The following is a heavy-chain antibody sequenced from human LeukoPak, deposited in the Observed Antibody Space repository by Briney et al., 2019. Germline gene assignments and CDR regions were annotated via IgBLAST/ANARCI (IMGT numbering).Heavy chain of an antibody. J-gene: IGHJ4*02. Sequence: PGGSLRLSCAASGFTVSSNYMSWVRQAPGKGLEWVSVIYSGGSTYYADSVKGRFTISRDNSKNTLYLQMNSLRAEDTAVYYCARDSGDTLLNYWGQGTLVTVSS. CDR3: ARDSGDTLLNY. D-gene: IGHD2-21*02. CDR2: IYSGGST. V-gene: IGHV3-53*01. CDR1: GFTVSSNY.